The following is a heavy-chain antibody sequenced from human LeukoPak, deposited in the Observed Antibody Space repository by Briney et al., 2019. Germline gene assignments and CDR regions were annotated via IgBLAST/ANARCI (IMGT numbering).Heavy chain of an antibody. Sequence: GGSLRLSCAASGFTFSAFAMAWVRQAPGEGLEWVSGISGSGGTIYYADSVKGRFTISRDNSKNTLYLQMNSLRAEDTAVYYCARGSSSWYDFDYWGQGTLVTVSS. D-gene: IGHD6-13*01. V-gene: IGHV3-23*01. CDR1: GFTFSAFA. CDR3: ARGSSSWYDFDY. CDR2: ISGSGGTI. J-gene: IGHJ4*02.